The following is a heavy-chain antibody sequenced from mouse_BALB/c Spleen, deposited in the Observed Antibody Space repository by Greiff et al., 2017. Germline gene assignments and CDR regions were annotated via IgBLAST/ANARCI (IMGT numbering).Heavy chain of an antibody. Sequence: QVQLKESGAELVRPGTSVKVSCKASGYAFTNYLIEWVKQRPGQGLEWIGVINPGSGGTNYNEKFKGKATLTADKSSSTAYMQLSSLTSDDSAVYFCARTYDYDGLSYWGQGTLVTVSA. V-gene: IGHV1-54*03. CDR3: ARTYDYDGLSY. D-gene: IGHD2-4*01. CDR2: INPGSGGT. CDR1: GYAFTNYL. J-gene: IGHJ3*01.